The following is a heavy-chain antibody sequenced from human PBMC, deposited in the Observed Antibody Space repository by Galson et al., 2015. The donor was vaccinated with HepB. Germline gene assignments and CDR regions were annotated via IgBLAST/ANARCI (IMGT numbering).Heavy chain of an antibody. V-gene: IGHV3-23*01. CDR1: GFTFTNYA. J-gene: IGHJ4*02. Sequence: SLRLSCAASGFTFTNYAMNWVRQAPGKGLEWVSDISGSGSRTSYADSVKGRFTISRDNSENIVYLQMNSLRAEDTAVYYCARDDCSTTSCLAYWGQGTLVTVSS. CDR2: ISGSGSRT. D-gene: IGHD2-2*01. CDR3: ARDDCSTTSCLAY.